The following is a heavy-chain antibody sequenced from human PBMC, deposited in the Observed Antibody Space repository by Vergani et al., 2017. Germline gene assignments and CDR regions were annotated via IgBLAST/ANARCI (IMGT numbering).Heavy chain of an antibody. CDR2: IKSKTDGGTT. CDR1: GFTFSNAW. Sequence: EVQLVESGGGLVKPGGSLRLSCAASGFTFSNAWMSWVRQAPGKGLEWVGRIKSKTDGGTTDYAAPVKGRFTISRDNAKNTLYLQMNSLKTEDTALYYCAKDATHYPKFGRFEYWGQGALVTVSS. V-gene: IGHV3-15*05. J-gene: IGHJ4*02. D-gene: IGHD2-15*01. CDR3: AKDATHYPKFGRFEY.